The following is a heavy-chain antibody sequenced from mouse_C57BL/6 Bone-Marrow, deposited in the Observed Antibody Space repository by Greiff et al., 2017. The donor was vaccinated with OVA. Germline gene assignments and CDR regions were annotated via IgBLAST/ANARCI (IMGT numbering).Heavy chain of an antibody. CDR1: GYTFTDYN. Sequence: EVQLQQSGPELVKPGASVKIPCKASGYTFTDYNMDWVKQSHGKSLEWIGDINPNNGGTIYNQKFKGKATLTVDKSSSTAYMELRSLTSEDTAVYYCARRYYDPHGLYYYAMDYWGQGTSVTVSS. V-gene: IGHV1-18*01. CDR2: INPNNGGT. CDR3: ARRYYDPHGLYYYAMDY. J-gene: IGHJ4*01. D-gene: IGHD2-4*01.